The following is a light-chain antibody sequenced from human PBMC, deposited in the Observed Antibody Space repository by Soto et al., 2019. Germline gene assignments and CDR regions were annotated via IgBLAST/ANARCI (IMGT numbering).Light chain of an antibody. Sequence: QSVLTQPPSMSGAPGQRVTISCTGSSSNIGAGYDVHWYQHLPGTAPKLLIYANINRPSGVPDRFSGSKSGTSASLAITGLQTGDEADYYCGTWDSSLLSFVFGSGTKVTV. CDR2: ANI. V-gene: IGLV1-40*01. CDR1: SSNIGAGYD. CDR3: GTWDSSLLSFV. J-gene: IGLJ1*01.